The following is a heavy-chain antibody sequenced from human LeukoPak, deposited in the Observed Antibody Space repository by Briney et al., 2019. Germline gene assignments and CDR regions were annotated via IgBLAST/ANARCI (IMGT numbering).Heavy chain of an antibody. CDR2: IFYSGST. CDR1: GGSISGYY. D-gene: IGHD2-2*02. J-gene: IGHJ3*02. Sequence: PSETLSLTCIVSGGSISGYYWTWIRQPPGKGLEFIGYIFYSGSTNYNPSLKSRVTISLDTSKSQFSLRLSSVTAADTAAYYCARGIPPFDIWGQGTVVTVSS. CDR3: ARGIPPFDI. V-gene: IGHV4-59*01.